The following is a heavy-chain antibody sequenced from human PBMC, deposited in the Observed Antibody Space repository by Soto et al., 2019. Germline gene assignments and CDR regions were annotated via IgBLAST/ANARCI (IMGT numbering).Heavy chain of an antibody. D-gene: IGHD3-10*01. CDR2: ISYDGSNK. CDR1: GFTFSSYG. V-gene: IGHV3-30*18. CDR3: AKGLLIMVRKVIIPPQYHYGMDV. Sequence: GGSLRFSCAASGFTFSSYGMHWVRQAPGKGLERVAVISYDGSNKYYADSVKGRFTISRDNSKNTLYLQMNSLRAEDTAVYYCAKGLLIMVRKVIIPPQYHYGMDVWGQGTTVTVS. J-gene: IGHJ6*02.